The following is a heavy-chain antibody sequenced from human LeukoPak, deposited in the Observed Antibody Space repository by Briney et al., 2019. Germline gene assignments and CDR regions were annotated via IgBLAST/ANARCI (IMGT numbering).Heavy chain of an antibody. CDR1: GFTVSSNY. CDR2: IYSGGST. J-gene: IGHJ4*02. Sequence: PGGSLRLSCAASGFTVSSNYMSWARQAPGKGLEWVSVIYSGGSTYYADSVKGRFTISRDNSKNTLYLQMNSLRAEDTAVYYCARGRSGDPYFDYWGQGTLVTVSS. V-gene: IGHV3-66*01. CDR3: ARGRSGDPYFDY. D-gene: IGHD2-15*01.